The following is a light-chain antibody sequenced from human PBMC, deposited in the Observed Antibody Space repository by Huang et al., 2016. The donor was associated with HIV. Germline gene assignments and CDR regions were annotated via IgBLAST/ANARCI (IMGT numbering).Light chain of an antibody. CDR2: ATS. CDR3: QQYESWPPLT. Sequence: EIVMTQSPDTLSVSPGERATLSCRASQSVRDKLAWYQQKPGQAPRLLLHATSPRAAGVPARFSGSGSGTEFTLTISSLQSEDCGVYYCQQYESWPPLTFGGGTKVETK. CDR1: QSVRDK. V-gene: IGKV3-15*01. J-gene: IGKJ4*01.